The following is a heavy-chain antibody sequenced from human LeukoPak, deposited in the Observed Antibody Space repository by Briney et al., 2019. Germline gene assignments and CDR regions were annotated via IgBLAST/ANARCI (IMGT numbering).Heavy chain of an antibody. J-gene: IGHJ4*02. CDR2: IYSGGST. Sequence: PGGSLRLSCAASGFTVSSIYMSWVRQTPGQGLEWVSVIYSGGSTYYADSVQGRFTISRDNSKNTVYLQMNSLRAEDTAVYYCARGTQLLWFDYWGQGILVTVSS. V-gene: IGHV3-53*01. CDR3: ARGTQLLWFDY. D-gene: IGHD3-10*01. CDR1: GFTVSSIY.